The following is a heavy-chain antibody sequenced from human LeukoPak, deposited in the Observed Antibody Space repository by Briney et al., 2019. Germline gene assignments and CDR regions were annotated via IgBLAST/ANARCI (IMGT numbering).Heavy chain of an antibody. Sequence: AAVKVSCKASGYTFTSYGISWVRQAPGPGLEWMGWFGAYNGNTNYAQKVQGRVSITIDRSTGTAYLELRSLRSDDTAVYYCERSAEYYYDSSGYYMPYYFDDWGQGTLVTVPS. CDR1: GYTFTSYG. V-gene: IGHV1-18*01. CDR3: ERSAEYYYDSSGYYMPYYFDD. D-gene: IGHD3-22*01. CDR2: FGAYNGNT. J-gene: IGHJ4*02.